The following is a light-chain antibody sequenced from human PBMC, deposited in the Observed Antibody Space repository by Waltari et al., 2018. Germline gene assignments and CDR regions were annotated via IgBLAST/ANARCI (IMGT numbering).Light chain of an antibody. CDR2: LGS. CDR3: MQAFKNPCT. J-gene: IGKJ4*01. CDR1: QSLIHRNVYNY. V-gene: IGKV2-28*01. Sequence: DIGMTQSPLSLPVTTGETATISCRSSQSLIHRNVYNYLAWYLQKAGQSPQLLMYLGSSRDSGVPDRFSGSGSRTDFTLNISRVEAEDVGVYYCMQAFKNPCTFGGGTKVEIK.